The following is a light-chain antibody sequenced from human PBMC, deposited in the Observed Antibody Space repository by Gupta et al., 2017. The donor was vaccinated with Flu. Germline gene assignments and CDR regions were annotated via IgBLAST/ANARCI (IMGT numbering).Light chain of an antibody. CDR2: HAT. CDR1: PGIGSW. J-gene: IGKJ4*01. V-gene: IGKV1-12*01. Sequence: DIQMTQFPSSVSASVGDRLTITCRASPGIGSWLAWYQQKPVKAPKLLIYHATNLQSGVPSRFRGSGSGTDFTLTLSSLQPEDVATYYCQHANSFPITFGGGTKVDI. CDR3: QHANSFPIT.